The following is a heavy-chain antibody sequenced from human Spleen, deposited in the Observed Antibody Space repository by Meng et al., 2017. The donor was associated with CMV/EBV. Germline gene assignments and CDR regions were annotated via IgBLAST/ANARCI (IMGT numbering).Heavy chain of an antibody. CDR1: GTSITSSSYF. Sequence: SETLSLTCTVSGTSITSSSYFWDWIRQPPGKGLEWIGEINQSGSTNYNPSLKSGVTISVDTSKNQFSLKLNSVTAADTAVYYCARIVDYYYYGLDVWGQGTTVTVSS. D-gene: IGHD2-15*01. J-gene: IGHJ6*02. V-gene: IGHV4-39*07. CDR3: ARIVDYYYYGLDV. CDR2: INQSGST.